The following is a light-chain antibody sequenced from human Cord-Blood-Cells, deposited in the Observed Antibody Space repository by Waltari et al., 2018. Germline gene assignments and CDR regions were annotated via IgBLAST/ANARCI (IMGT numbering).Light chain of an antibody. CDR2: DAS. V-gene: IGKV3-11*01. CDR3: QQRSNWPPLT. CDR1: QSVSSY. Sequence: EIVLTQSPATLSLSPGERANLSCRASQSVSSYLACYQQKPGQTPVLLIYDASYTATGIPARFSGSGSWTDFTLTISSLEPEDFAVYYCQQRSNWPPLTFGGGTKVEIK. J-gene: IGKJ4*01.